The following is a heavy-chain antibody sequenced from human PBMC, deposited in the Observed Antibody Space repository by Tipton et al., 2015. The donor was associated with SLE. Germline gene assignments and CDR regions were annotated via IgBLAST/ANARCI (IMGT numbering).Heavy chain of an antibody. CDR1: GFTFSSYA. Sequence: SLRLSCAASGFTFSSYAMHWVRQAPGKGLEWVAVIWYDGSNKYYADSVKGRFTISRDNAKNSLYLQMNSLRAEDTAVYYCARESGGIAKEWGQGTLVTVSS. V-gene: IGHV3-33*08. CDR2: IWYDGSNK. CDR3: ARESGGIAKE. J-gene: IGHJ4*02. D-gene: IGHD6-13*01.